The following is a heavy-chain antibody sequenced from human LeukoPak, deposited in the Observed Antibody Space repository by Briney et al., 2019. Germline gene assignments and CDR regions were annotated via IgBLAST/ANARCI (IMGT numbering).Heavy chain of an antibody. J-gene: IGHJ4*02. CDR3: ARDAPTAYCSGGSCYFDY. Sequence: SETLSLTCTVSGGSISNYYWNWIRQPPGKGLEWIGYIYYSGTTNYNPSLKSRVTISLDTSKNQFSLNLSSVTAADTAVYYCARDAPTAYCSGGSCYFDYWGQGTLVTVSS. CDR1: GGSISNYY. V-gene: IGHV4-59*12. D-gene: IGHD2-15*01. CDR2: IYYSGTT.